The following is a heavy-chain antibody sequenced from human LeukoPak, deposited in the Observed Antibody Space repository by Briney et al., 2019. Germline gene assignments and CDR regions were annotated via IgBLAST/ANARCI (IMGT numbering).Heavy chain of an antibody. Sequence: HPGGSLRLSCAASGFTFSNYWMSWVRQAPGKGLEWVANIKQDGSEKYYVDSVKGRFTISRDNAKNSLYLQMNSLRAEDTAVYYCARVNDILTGWSYYFDYWGQGTLVTVPS. J-gene: IGHJ4*02. CDR2: IKQDGSEK. V-gene: IGHV3-7*01. D-gene: IGHD3-9*01. CDR3: ARVNDILTGWSYYFDY. CDR1: GFTFSNYW.